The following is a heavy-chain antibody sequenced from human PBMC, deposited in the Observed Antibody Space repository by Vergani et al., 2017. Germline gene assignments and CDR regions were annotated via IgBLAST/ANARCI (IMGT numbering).Heavy chain of an antibody. J-gene: IGHJ4*02. CDR2: ISWNSGAV. CDR3: TKCSRGYTGYFFDY. V-gene: IGHV3-9*01. CDR1: GITFWKFG. D-gene: IGHD5-12*01. Sequence: EVDLVESGGGLAQPGGSLRLSCEASGITFWKFGMHWVRQGPGKGLEWVSGISWNSGAVDYADSVRGRFTISRDNAKNSLFLEMNSLRFEDTAVYYCTKCSRGYTGYFFDYWGQGTLATVSS.